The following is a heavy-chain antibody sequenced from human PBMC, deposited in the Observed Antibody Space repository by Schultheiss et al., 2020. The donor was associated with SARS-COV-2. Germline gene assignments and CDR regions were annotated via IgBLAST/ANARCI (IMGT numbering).Heavy chain of an antibody. D-gene: IGHD2-15*01. CDR2: IYYSGST. Sequence: SETLSLTCTVSGGSISSSSYYWGWIRQPPGKGLEWIGSIYYSGSTYYNPSLKSRVTISVDTSKNQFSLKLSSVTAADTAVYYCARTCSGGSCYSGGFDYWGQGTLVTVSS. CDR1: GGSISSSSYY. CDR3: ARTCSGGSCYSGGFDY. V-gene: IGHV4-39*01. J-gene: IGHJ4*02.